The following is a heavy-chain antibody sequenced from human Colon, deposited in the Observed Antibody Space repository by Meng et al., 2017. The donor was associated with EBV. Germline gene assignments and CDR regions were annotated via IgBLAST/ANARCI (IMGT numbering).Heavy chain of an antibody. Sequence: QVQLQQWGARLLKPAXXLXLTCTVAGDSISSDIWWSWVRQPPGKGLEWIGEVYHRGDTNYNPSLKSRVDISVDKSKNQFYLSLFSVTAADTAVYYCGRDQGRELINHWGQGTMVTVSS. CDR1: GDSISSDIW. CDR2: VYHRGDT. D-gene: IGHD1-7*01. V-gene: IGHV4-4*02. CDR3: GRDQGRELINH. J-gene: IGHJ4*02.